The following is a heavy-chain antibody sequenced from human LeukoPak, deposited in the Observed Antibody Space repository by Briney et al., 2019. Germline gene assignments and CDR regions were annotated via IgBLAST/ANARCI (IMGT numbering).Heavy chain of an antibody. V-gene: IGHV3-74*01. J-gene: IGHJ4*02. Sequence: QPGGSLRLSCAASGFTFSTYCMHWVRQAPGKGPIWASRICPDGTVTNYADSVKARFIISRDNARNTVYLQMNSLRVEDTAVYYCVRDFRSADYWGQGTLVTVSS. CDR2: ICPDGTVT. CDR1: GFTFSTYC. CDR3: VRDFRSADY.